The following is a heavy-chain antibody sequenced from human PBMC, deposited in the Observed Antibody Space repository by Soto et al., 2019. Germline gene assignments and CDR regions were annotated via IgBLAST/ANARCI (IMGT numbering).Heavy chain of an antibody. Sequence: GASVKVSCKASGGTFSSYAISWVRQAPGQGLEWMGGIIPIFGTANYAQKFQGRVTITADESTSTAYMELSSLRTEDTAVYYCATETAKGDYDFWSGYRANAFDIWGQGTMVTVS. V-gene: IGHV1-69*13. CDR1: GGTFSSYA. CDR2: IIPIFGTA. CDR3: ATETAKGDYDFWSGYRANAFDI. D-gene: IGHD3-3*01. J-gene: IGHJ3*02.